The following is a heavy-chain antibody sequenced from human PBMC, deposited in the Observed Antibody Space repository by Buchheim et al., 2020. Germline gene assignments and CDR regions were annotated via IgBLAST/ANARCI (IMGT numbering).Heavy chain of an antibody. CDR2: ISYDGSNK. J-gene: IGHJ4*02. V-gene: IGHV3-30*14. D-gene: IGHD3-10*01. CDR1: GFTFSSYG. Sequence: QVQLVESGGGVVQPGRSLRLSCAVSGFTFSSYGMHWVRQAPGKGLEWMTIISYDGSNKYYADSVKGRFTISRDNSKNTLYLQMNSLRAEDTAVYYCASDSYYYGSGLFDYWGQGTL. CDR3: ASDSYYYGSGLFDY.